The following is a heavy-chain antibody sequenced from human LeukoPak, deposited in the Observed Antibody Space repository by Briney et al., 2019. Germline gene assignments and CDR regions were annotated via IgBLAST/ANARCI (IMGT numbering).Heavy chain of an antibody. D-gene: IGHD3-9*01. Sequence: GGSLRLSCAASGFTFSSYAMSWVRQAPGKGLEWVSAISGSGGSTYYADSVKGRFTISRDNSKNTLYLQMNSLRAEDTAVYYCAREHDILTGYTEDDAFDIWGQGTMVTVSS. CDR2: ISGSGGST. J-gene: IGHJ3*02. V-gene: IGHV3-23*01. CDR1: GFTFSSYA. CDR3: AREHDILTGYTEDDAFDI.